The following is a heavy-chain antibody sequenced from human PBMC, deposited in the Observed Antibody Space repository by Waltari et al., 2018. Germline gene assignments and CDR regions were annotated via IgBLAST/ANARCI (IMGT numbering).Heavy chain of an antibody. CDR3: ARDHNYYDSSGYYDY. D-gene: IGHD3-22*01. J-gene: IGHJ4*02. CDR1: GGSISSYY. CDR2: IYTSGST. Sequence: QVQLQESGPGLVKPSETLSLTCTVSGGSISSYYWSWIRQPAGKGLEWIGRIYTSGSTNYNPSLKSRVTMSVDTSKNQFSLKLSSVTAADMAVYYCARDHNYYDSSGYYDYWGQGTLVTVSS. V-gene: IGHV4-4*07.